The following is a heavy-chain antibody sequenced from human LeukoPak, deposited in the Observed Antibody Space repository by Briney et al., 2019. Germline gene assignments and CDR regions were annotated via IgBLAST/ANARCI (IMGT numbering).Heavy chain of an antibody. D-gene: IGHD4-17*01. CDR3: ARGRRDYGPYYYYYYMDV. J-gene: IGHJ6*03. V-gene: IGHV3-11*01. Sequence: PGGSLRLSCAASGFTFSDYYMSWIRQAPGKGLEWVSYISSSGSTIYYADSVKGRFTISRDNAKNSLYLQTNSLRAEDTAVYYCARGRRDYGPYYYYYYMDVWGKGTTVTISS. CDR1: GFTFSDYY. CDR2: ISSSGSTI.